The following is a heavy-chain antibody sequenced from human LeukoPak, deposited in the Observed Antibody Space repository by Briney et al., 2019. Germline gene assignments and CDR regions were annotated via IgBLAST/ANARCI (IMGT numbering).Heavy chain of an antibody. CDR1: GGTFSSYA. V-gene: IGHV1-18*01. J-gene: IGHJ4*02. CDR2: ISAYNGNT. D-gene: IGHD3-22*01. Sequence: ASVKVSCKASGGTFSSYAISWVRQAPGQGLEWMGWISAYNGNTNYAQKLQGRVTMTTDTSTSTAYMELRSLRSDDTAVYYCARAPLGDSSGYYYVGVDYWGQGTLVTVSS. CDR3: ARAPLGDSSGYYYVGVDY.